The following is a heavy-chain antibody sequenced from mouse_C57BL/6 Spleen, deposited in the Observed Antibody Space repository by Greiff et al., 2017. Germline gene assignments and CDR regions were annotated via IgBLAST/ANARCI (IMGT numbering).Heavy chain of an antibody. D-gene: IGHD1-1*01. CDR2: ISSGGDYI. CDR3: TRGANAYAMDY. V-gene: IGHV5-9-1*02. Sequence: EVMLVESGEGLVKPGGSLKLSCAASGFTFSSYAMSWVRQTPEKRLEWVAYISSGGDYIYYADTVKGRFTISRDNARNTLYLQMSSLKSEDTAMYYCTRGANAYAMDYWGQGTSVTVSS. CDR1: GFTFSSYA. J-gene: IGHJ4*01.